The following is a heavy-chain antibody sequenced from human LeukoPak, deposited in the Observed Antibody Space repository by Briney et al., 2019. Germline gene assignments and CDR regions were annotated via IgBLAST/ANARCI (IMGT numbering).Heavy chain of an antibody. D-gene: IGHD6-6*01. CDR2: IYYSGST. Sequence: SESLSLTCTVSGGSISSSSYYWGWIRQPPGKGLEWIGSIYYSGSTYYNPSLKSRVTISVDTSKNQFSLKLSSVTAADTAVYYCASVYSSSFDYWAQGTLVTVSS. CDR3: ASVYSSSFDY. CDR1: GGSISSSSYY. J-gene: IGHJ4*02. V-gene: IGHV4-39*01.